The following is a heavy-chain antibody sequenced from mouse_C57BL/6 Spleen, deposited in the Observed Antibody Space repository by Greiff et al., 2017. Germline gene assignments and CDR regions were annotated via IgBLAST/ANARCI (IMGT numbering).Heavy chain of an antibody. Sequence: EVHLVESGGGLVKPGGSLKLSCAASGFTFSSYAMSWVRQTPEKRLEWVATISDGGSYTYYPDNVKGRFTISRDNAKNNLYLQMSHLKSEDTAMYYCARDYYGSRPYWYFDVWGTGTTVTVSS. V-gene: IGHV5-4*01. CDR3: ARDYYGSRPYWYFDV. CDR1: GFTFSSYA. J-gene: IGHJ1*02. CDR2: ISDGGSYT. D-gene: IGHD1-1*01.